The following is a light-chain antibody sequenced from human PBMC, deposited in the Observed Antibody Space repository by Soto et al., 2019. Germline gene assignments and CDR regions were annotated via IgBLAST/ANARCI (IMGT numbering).Light chain of an antibody. Sequence: IVLTQSPGTLSLSPGERVTLSCRASQSVSSNYLAWYQHKPGQAPRLIIYGASARATGIPDRFSGSGSGTDFTLTISRLEPEDFAVYYCQQYSSSLYTFGQGTKLEIK. CDR1: QSVSSNY. CDR2: GAS. J-gene: IGKJ2*01. V-gene: IGKV3-20*01. CDR3: QQYSSSLYT.